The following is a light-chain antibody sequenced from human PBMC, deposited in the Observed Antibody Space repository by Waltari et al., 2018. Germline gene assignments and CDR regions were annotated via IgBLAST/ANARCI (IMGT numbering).Light chain of an antibody. CDR3: MQATQWPLT. J-gene: IGKJ1*01. V-gene: IGKV2-30*02. CDR1: QSLVHSDGKTY. Sequence: DVVMTQSPLSLPVTLGQPATISCRSSQSLVHSDGKTYLNWFQQRPGKSPRRLIYKVVNLDAVVPDRFSGSGSGTDFTLTISRVEAEDVGTYYCMQATQWPLTFGQGTKVEIK. CDR2: KVV.